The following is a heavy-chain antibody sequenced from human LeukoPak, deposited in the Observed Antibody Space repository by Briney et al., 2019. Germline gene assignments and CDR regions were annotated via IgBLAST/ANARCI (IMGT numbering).Heavy chain of an antibody. D-gene: IGHD6-13*01. V-gene: IGHV4-38-2*01. CDR3: ARVIAAGVDFDY. CDR2: IYHSGST. CDR1: GY. J-gene: IGHJ4*02. Sequence: PSETLSLTCAVPGYWGWIRQPPGKGLEWIGSIYHSGSTYYNPSLKSRVTILVDTSKNQFSLHLSAVTAADTAIYYCARVIAAGVDFDYWGQGTLVTVSS.